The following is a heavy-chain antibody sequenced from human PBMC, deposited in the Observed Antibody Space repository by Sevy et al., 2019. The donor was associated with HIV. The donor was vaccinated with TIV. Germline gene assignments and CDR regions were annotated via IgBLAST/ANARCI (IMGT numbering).Heavy chain of an antibody. CDR2: INHSGST. D-gene: IGHD5-18*01. CDR1: GGSFSGYY. Sequence: SETLSLTCAVYGGSFSGYYWSWIRQPPGKGLEWIGEINHSGSTNYNPSLKSRVTISVDTSKNQFSLKLSSVTAADTAVYYCVRLLLDTAMGQYYFDYWGQGTLVTVSS. V-gene: IGHV4-34*01. CDR3: VRLLLDTAMGQYYFDY. J-gene: IGHJ4*02.